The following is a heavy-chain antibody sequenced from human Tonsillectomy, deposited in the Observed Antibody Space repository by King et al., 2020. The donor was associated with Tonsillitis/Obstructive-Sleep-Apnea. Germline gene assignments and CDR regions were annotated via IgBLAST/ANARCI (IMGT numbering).Heavy chain of an antibody. CDR2: ISSSGGST. CDR1: GFTFNTYA. Sequence: VQLVESGGGLVQPGGSLRLSCAASGFTFNTYAMSWVRQAPGKGLEWVSAISSSGGSTYYADSVKGRFTISRDNSKNTLYLQMNSLRAEDTAVYYCAKNYYESSGPRYFYYYMDVWGRGTTVTVSS. V-gene: IGHV3-23*04. CDR3: AKNYYESSGPRYFYYYMDV. D-gene: IGHD3-22*01. J-gene: IGHJ6*03.